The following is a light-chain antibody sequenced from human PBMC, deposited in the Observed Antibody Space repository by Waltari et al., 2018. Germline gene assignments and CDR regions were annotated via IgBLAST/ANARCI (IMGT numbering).Light chain of an antibody. CDR2: DAS. CDR3: QQYGMLPLT. V-gene: IGKV3-20*01. J-gene: IGKJ5*01. Sequence: EIVLAQSPRTLSLSPGERATLSCRASQSVSGTHLAWYRQKPGRAPTLLIYDASKGATGMSDRFSGSGSGTDFTLTINRLEPDDFAVYYCQQYGMLPLTFGQGTPLEI. CDR1: QSVSGTH.